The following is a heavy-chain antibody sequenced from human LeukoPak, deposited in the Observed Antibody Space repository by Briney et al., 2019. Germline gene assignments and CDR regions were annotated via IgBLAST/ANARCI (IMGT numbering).Heavy chain of an antibody. J-gene: IGHJ4*02. CDR1: GGSISSSSYY. Sequence: SETLSLTCTVSGGSISSSSYYWGWIRQPPGKGLEWIGSIYYSGSTYYNPSLKSRVTISIDTSKNQFSLKLSSVIAADTAVYYCARDPLSLIAVAGTGPFDYWGQGTLVTVSS. CDR3: ARDPLSLIAVAGTGPFDY. CDR2: IYYSGST. V-gene: IGHV4-39*02. D-gene: IGHD6-19*01.